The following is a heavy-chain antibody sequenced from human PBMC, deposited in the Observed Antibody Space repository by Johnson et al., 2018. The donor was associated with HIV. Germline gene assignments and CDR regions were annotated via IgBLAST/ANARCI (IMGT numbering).Heavy chain of an antibody. CDR3: ARVRIGRENAFDI. CDR1: GFTFRSYA. V-gene: IGHV3-30*04. D-gene: IGHD1-26*01. CDR2: IGYDGNDK. Sequence: QMLLVESGGDVVQPGRSLRLSCAASGFTFRSYAMHWVRQAPGKGLEWVAAIGYDGNDKDYADSVKGRFTISRDNSRNTLYLHLNSLRAVDTAVYYCARVRIGRENAFDIWSQGTMVTVSS. J-gene: IGHJ3*02.